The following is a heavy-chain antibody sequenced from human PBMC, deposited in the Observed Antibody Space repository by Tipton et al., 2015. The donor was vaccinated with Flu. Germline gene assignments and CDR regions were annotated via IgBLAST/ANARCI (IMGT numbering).Heavy chain of an antibody. CDR2: ISYSEST. V-gene: IGHV4-59*11. D-gene: IGHD6-13*01. J-gene: IGHJ4*02. CDR3: ARLSSNWFHQLDN. CDR1: GGTISSHY. Sequence: TLSLTCSVSGGTISSHYWCWIRQAPGKGLEWIGYISYSESTNYNPSLKSSDTIPVDTSTNQFSLKLSSVTAADTAVYYCARLSSNWFHQLDNWGQGTLVTVSS.